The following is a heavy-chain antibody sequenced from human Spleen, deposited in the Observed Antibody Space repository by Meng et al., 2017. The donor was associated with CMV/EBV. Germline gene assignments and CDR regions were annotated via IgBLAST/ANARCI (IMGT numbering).Heavy chain of an antibody. J-gene: IGHJ4*02. V-gene: IGHV1-18*01. D-gene: IGHD3-9*01. CDR1: GHTFNSYG. CDR3: VRSLRYFDFFDY. CDR2: ISSYNSNT. Sequence: ASVKVSCKVSGHTFNSYGITWVRQAPGQGLEWVGWISSYNSNTNYAQKFLGRVTLTTDTSTSIAYMELRSLRSDDTAVYYCVRSLRYFDFFDYWGQGTLVTVSS.